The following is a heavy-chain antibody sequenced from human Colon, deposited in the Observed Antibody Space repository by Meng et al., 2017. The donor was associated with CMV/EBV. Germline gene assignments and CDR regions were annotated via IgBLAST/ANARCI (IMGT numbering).Heavy chain of an antibody. CDR2: INPNSGET. D-gene: IGHD5-18*01. CDR1: GYTFNAYN. Sequence: ASVKVSCKASGYTFNAYNIYWLRQAPGQGPEWLGWINPNSGETKTAQKLHGRVSMTREVAISTAYMELSRLSPDDTAVYYCVREGYMENPSIILGGDYWGQGTPVTVSS. J-gene: IGHJ4*02. CDR3: VREGYMENPSIILGGDY. V-gene: IGHV1-2*02.